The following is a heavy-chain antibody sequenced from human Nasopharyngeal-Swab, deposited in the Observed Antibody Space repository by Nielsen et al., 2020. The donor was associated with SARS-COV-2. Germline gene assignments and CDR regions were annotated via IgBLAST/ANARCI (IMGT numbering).Heavy chain of an antibody. CDR2: IWYDGSNK. Sequence: GGSLRLSCAASGFTFSSYGMHWVRQAPGKGLEWVAVIWYDGSNKYYADSVKGRFTISRDNSKNTLYLQMNSLRAEDTAVYYCAKDAYSSSSGLPYYYYYMDVWGKGTTVTVSS. CDR1: GFTFSSYG. D-gene: IGHD6-6*01. V-gene: IGHV3-30*02. CDR3: AKDAYSSSSGLPYYYYYMDV. J-gene: IGHJ6*03.